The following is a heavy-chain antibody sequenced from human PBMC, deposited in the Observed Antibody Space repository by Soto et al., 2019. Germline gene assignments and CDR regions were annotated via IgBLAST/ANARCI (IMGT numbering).Heavy chain of an antibody. Sequence: ASVKVSCKASGGTFSSYAISWVRQAPGQGLEWMGWISAYNGNTNYAQKLQGRVTMTTDTSTSTAYMELRSLRSDDTAVYYCARTPVSTYYDFWSGYYLFDYWGQGPLVTVSS. CDR2: ISAYNGNT. CDR3: ARTPVSTYYDFWSGYYLFDY. D-gene: IGHD3-3*01. CDR1: GGTFSSYA. J-gene: IGHJ4*02. V-gene: IGHV1-18*01.